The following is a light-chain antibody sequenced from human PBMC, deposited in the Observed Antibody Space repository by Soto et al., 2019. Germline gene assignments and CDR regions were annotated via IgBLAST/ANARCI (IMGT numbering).Light chain of an antibody. CDR3: QQSYSIVAL. V-gene: IGKV1-39*01. J-gene: IGKJ4*01. CDR2: AAS. Sequence: DIPMTQSPSSLSASVGDRVTIICRTSQNIYRYVNWYQQKPGKAPKLLISAASSLESGVPSRFSCSGSGTEFTLTISSLQTEYFATYYCQQSYSIVALFCGWTKVEIK. CDR1: QNIYRY.